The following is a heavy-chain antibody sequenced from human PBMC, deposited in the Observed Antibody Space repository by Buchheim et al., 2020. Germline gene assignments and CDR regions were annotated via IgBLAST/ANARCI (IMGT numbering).Heavy chain of an antibody. CDR3: ARGAIRGVHDYGDYVSFETDY. CDR1: GFTFSSYG. CDR2: IWYDGSNK. Sequence: QVQLVESGGGVVQPGRSLRLSCAASGFTFSSYGMHWVRQAPGKGLEWVAVIWYDGSNKYYADSVKGRFTISRDNSKNTLYLQMNSLRAEDTAVYYCARGAIRGVHDYGDYVSFETDYWGQGTL. J-gene: IGHJ4*02. V-gene: IGHV3-33*01. D-gene: IGHD4-17*01.